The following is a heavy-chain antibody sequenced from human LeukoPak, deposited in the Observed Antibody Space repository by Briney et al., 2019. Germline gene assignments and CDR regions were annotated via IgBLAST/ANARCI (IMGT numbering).Heavy chain of an antibody. CDR3: AKGESYYYYYYMDV. J-gene: IGHJ6*03. CDR2: ISGSGATT. Sequence: GGSLRLSCAASGFTFSSYAMNWVRQAPGKGLEWVSAISGSGATTYYADSVKGRFTISRDNSKNTLYLQMNSLRDEDTAVYYCAKGESYYYYYYMDVWGKGTTVTASS. CDR1: GFTFSSYA. V-gene: IGHV3-23*01.